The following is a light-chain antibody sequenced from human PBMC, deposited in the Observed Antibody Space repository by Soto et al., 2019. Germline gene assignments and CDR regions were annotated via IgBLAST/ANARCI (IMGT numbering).Light chain of an antibody. CDR1: SSDVGSYNL. CDR3: CSYAGSSTSYVV. J-gene: IGLJ2*01. Sequence: QSALTQPASVSGSPGQSITISCTGTSSDVGSYNLVSCYQQHPGKAPKLMIYEVSKRPSGVSNRFSGSKSGNTASLTISGLQAEDEADYYCCSYAGSSTSYVVFGGGTKVTVL. V-gene: IGLV2-23*02. CDR2: EVS.